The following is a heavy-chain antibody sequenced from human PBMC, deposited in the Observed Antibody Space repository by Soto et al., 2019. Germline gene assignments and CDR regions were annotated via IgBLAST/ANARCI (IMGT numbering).Heavy chain of an antibody. CDR1: GGSIRSYY. V-gene: IGHV4-59*01. CDR2: IYYSGRT. Sequence: SETLSLTCTVSGGSIRSYYWSLIRQPPGKGLEWIGYIYYSGRTNYNPSLKSRVTISVDTSKNQFSLKLSSVTAADTAVYYCARGYCSSTICYIWDNWFDPWGQGTLVTVSS. J-gene: IGHJ5*02. D-gene: IGHD2-2*02. CDR3: ARGYCSSTICYIWDNWFDP.